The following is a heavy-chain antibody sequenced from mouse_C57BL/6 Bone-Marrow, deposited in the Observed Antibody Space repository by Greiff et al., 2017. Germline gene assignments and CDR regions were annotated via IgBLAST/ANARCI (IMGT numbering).Heavy chain of an antibody. Sequence: QVHVKESGPELVKPGASVKLSCKASGYAFSSSWMNWVKQRPGRGLEWIGRIDPGDGDTKYNGKFKGKATLTADKSSSTAYMQLSSLTSEDSAVYFCASERLRRAMDDWGKGTTVTVSS. D-gene: IGHD2-4*01. CDR3: ASERLRRAMDD. CDR2: IDPGDGDT. V-gene: IGHV1-82*01. J-gene: IGHJ4*01. CDR1: GYAFSSSW.